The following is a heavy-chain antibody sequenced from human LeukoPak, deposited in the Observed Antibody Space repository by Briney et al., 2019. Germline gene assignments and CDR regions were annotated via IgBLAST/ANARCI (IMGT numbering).Heavy chain of an antibody. D-gene: IGHD4-17*01. CDR1: GFTVSSND. J-gene: IGHJ3*02. CDR2: VYRGGNT. Sequence: GGSLRLSCAASGFTVSSNDMSCVRQAPGKGLEWGSVVYRGGNTFYPDSVKGRFTISRDNSKNALYLQMNSLRADDTAVYYSARDRPDSGTRYRFFDIWGQGTMVTVSS. V-gene: IGHV3-66*01. CDR3: ARDRPDSGTRYRFFDI.